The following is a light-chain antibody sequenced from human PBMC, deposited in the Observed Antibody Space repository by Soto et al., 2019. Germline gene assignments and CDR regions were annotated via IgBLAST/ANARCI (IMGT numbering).Light chain of an antibody. Sequence: MTQSPSSLSASVGDRVTITCRASQSVSRTYLAWYQQKPGQAPRLLIYGASTRATGIPARFSGSGSGTEFTLTISSLQSEDFAVYYCQQYNNWLSTFGQGTKVDIK. V-gene: IGKV3-15*01. CDR3: QQYNNWLST. CDR2: GAS. CDR1: QSVSRTY. J-gene: IGKJ1*01.